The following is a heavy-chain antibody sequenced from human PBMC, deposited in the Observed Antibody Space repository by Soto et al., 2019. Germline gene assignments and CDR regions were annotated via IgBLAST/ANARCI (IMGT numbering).Heavy chain of an antibody. CDR1: GGSISSGDYY. D-gene: IGHD3-3*01. Sequence: QVQLQESGPGLVKPSQTLSLTCTVSGGSISSGDYYWSWIRQPPGKGLEWIGYIYYSGSTYYNPSLKSRVTISVDTSKNQFSLKLSSVTAADTAVYYCARVRDFSSGYPSYFDYWGQGTLVTVSS. V-gene: IGHV4-30-4*01. CDR3: ARVRDFSSGYPSYFDY. J-gene: IGHJ4*02. CDR2: IYYSGST.